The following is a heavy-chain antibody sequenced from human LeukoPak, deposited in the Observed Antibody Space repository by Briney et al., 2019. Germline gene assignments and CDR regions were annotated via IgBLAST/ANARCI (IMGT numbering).Heavy chain of an antibody. CDR3: ARHSPTVTQRYSWFDP. Sequence: SETLSLTCTVSGDSISSSFYYWGWIRQPPGKGLEWIGSIYYSGSTYYNPSLKSRVTISVDTSKNQFSLKLSSVTAADTAVYYCARHSPTVTQRYSWFDPWGQGTLVTVSS. CDR2: IYYSGST. J-gene: IGHJ5*02. D-gene: IGHD4-11*01. V-gene: IGHV4-39*01. CDR1: GDSISSSFYY.